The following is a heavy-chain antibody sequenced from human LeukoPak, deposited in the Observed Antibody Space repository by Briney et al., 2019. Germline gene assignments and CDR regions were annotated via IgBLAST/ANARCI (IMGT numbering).Heavy chain of an antibody. V-gene: IGHV3-21*01. Sequence: GGSLRLSCAASGFTFSNYAMSWVRQAPGKGLEWVSSISSSSSYIYYADSVKGRFTISRDNAKNSLYLQMNSLRAEDTAVYYCARDRGAVATYNWFDPWGQGTLVTVSS. CDR1: GFTFSNYA. CDR2: ISSSSSYI. J-gene: IGHJ5*02. CDR3: ARDRGAVATYNWFDP. D-gene: IGHD4-11*01.